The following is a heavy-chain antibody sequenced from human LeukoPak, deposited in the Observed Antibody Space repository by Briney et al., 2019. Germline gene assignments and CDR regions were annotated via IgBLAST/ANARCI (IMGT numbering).Heavy chain of an antibody. J-gene: IGHJ5*02. CDR2: INGDGSNT. V-gene: IGHV3-74*01. CDR3: TRSAFCSSGTCYAGTWFDP. CDR1: GFTFSNYW. D-gene: IGHD2-2*01. Sequence: PGGSVRLSCEASGFTFSNYWMHWVRQAPGKGLVWVSRINGDGSNTVYADSVKGRFSISRDNAKNTLYLQMSSLRAEDTAVYYCTRSAFCSSGTCYAGTWFDPWGQGTLVTVST.